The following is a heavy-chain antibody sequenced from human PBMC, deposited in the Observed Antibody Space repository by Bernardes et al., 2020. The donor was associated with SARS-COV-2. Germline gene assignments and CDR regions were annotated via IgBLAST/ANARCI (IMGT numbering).Heavy chain of an antibody. Sequence: GGSLRLSCEGSGFTFASYGMSWVRQAPGKGLQWVATIKEDGSEKYYVDSVAGRFTISRDNAENSLYLQMNSLRDEDTAVYYCVRVYGSGSYRHYPAQWGQGTLVTVSS. D-gene: IGHD3-10*01. CDR1: GFTFASYG. J-gene: IGHJ4*02. V-gene: IGHV3-7*01. CDR3: VRVYGSGSYRHYPAQ. CDR2: IKEDGSEK.